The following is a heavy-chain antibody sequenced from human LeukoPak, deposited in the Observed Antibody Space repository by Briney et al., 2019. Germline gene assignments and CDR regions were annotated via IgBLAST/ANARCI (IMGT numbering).Heavy chain of an antibody. J-gene: IGHJ4*02. CDR2: INHSGST. Sequence: SETMSPTCAVYGGSLSGYYWSWIRQPPGKGLEWNGEINHSGSTNYNPSLKSRVTISVDTSKNQFSLKLSSVTAADTAVYYCARTVVGGIAARTRYYFDYWGQGTLVTVSS. D-gene: IGHD6-6*01. CDR1: GGSLSGYY. CDR3: ARTVVGGIAARTRYYFDY. V-gene: IGHV4-34*01.